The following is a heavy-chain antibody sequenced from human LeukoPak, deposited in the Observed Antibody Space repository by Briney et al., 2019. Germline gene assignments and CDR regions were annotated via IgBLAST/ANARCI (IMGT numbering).Heavy chain of an antibody. D-gene: IGHD3-3*01. CDR1: GYTFTSYG. J-gene: IGHJ6*03. CDR3: ARAIFGVVISYYYMDV. V-gene: IGHV1-18*01. Sequence: ASVKVSCKASGYTFTSYGISWVRQAPGQGLEWMGWISAYNGNTNYAQKLQGRVTMTTDTSTSTAYMELRSLRSDDTAVYYCARAIFGVVISYYYMDVWGKGTTVTVSS. CDR2: ISAYNGNT.